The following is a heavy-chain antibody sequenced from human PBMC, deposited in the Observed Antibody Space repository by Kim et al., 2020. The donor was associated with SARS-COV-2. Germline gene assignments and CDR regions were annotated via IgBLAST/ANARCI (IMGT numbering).Heavy chain of an antibody. Sequence: GESLKISCKTSGYSFTSYWIYWVRQMPEKGLEWMGRIDPDDSYINYSPHFQGRVTMSVDKSTYTAYLQWSSLQASDSALYFCSRRGRYSTLDYWGQGTLV. CDR1: GYSFTSYW. J-gene: IGHJ4*02. CDR2: IDPDDSYI. D-gene: IGHD2-8*01. V-gene: IGHV5-10-1*01. CDR3: SRRGRYSTLDY.